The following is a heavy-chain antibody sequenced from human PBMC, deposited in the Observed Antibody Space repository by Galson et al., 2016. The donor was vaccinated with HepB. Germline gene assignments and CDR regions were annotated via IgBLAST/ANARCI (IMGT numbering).Heavy chain of an antibody. CDR1: RFTFSGYA. V-gene: IGHV3-23*01. CDR2: INKNGDTT. Sequence: SLRLSCAASRFTFSGYAMSWVRQAPGKGLEWVSAINKNGDTTHYADSVKGRFTISRDNSKNTLYLQMNSLRAEDTAVYYCAREMAAIMAQGNFDYWGQGTLVTVSS. J-gene: IGHJ4*02. D-gene: IGHD5-24*01. CDR3: AREMAAIMAQGNFDY.